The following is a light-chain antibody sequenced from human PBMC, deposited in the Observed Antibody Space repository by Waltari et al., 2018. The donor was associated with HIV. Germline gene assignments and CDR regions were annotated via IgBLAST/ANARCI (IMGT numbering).Light chain of an antibody. CDR2: DTS. V-gene: IGKV3-20*01. CDR3: QQDGGSPPGST. CDR1: QRVFGSY. Sequence: EIVLTQSPGTLSLSPGERATLSCRASQRVFGSYLAWYQQKPGQAPRLLIYDTSTRATGVPDRFSGSGSGTAFTFSISRLEPEDFALYVCQQDGGSPPGSTFGQGTNLEIK. J-gene: IGKJ2*01.